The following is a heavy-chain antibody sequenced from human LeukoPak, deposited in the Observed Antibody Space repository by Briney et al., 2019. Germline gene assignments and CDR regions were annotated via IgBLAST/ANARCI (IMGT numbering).Heavy chain of an antibody. CDR1: GDSISSYC. D-gene: IGHD4-17*01. J-gene: IGHJ6*02. V-gene: IGHV4-59*01. CDR3: ARASDYGDHGGHYYYYGVDV. CDR2: IYYSGST. Sequence: SETLSLTCTVSGDSISSYCWSWIRQPPGKGLEWIGYIYYSGSTNYNPSLRSRVTISVDTSKSQFSLNLSSVTAADTAVYYCARASDYGDHGGHYYYYGVDVWGQGTTVTVSS.